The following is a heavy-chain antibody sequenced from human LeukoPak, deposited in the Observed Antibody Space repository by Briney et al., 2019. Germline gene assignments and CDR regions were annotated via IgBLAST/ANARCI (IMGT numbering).Heavy chain of an antibody. CDR1: GGSISGYY. Sequence: SETLSLTCTVSGGSISGYYWNWIRQPPGKGLEWIGYMYYSGSTNYNPSLKSRVTISVDTSKNQFSLKLSSVTAADTAVYYCARVYTVTTLDAFDIWGQGTMVTVSS. CDR3: ARVYTVTTLDAFDI. J-gene: IGHJ3*02. V-gene: IGHV4-59*01. CDR2: MYYSGST. D-gene: IGHD4-17*01.